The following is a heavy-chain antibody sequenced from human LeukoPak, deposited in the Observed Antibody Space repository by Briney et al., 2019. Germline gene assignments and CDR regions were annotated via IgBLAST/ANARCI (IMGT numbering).Heavy chain of an antibody. D-gene: IGHD1-14*01. V-gene: IGHV4-4*09. CDR3: ARVRIYYFDY. Sequence: SETLSLTCTVSGGSISTYYWNWIRQPPGKGLEWIGYIYHSGSTYYNPSLKSRVTISVDTSKNQFSLKLSSVTAADTAVYYCARVRIYYFDYWGQGTLVTVSS. J-gene: IGHJ4*02. CDR2: IYHSGST. CDR1: GGSISTYY.